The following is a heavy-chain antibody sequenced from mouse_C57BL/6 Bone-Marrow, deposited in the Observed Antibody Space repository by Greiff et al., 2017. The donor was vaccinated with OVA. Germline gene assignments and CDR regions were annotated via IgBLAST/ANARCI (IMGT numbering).Heavy chain of an antibody. CDR1: GYSFTGYF. V-gene: IGHV1-20*01. CDR3: AIYYGHHGRYYFDY. D-gene: IGHD2-1*01. Sequence: EVQLQQSGPELVKPGDSVKISCKASGYSFTGYFMNWVMQSHGKSLAWIGRINPYNGDTFYNQKFKGKATLTVDKSSSTAHMELRSLTSEDSAVYYCAIYYGHHGRYYFDYWGQGTTLTVSS. J-gene: IGHJ2*01. CDR2: INPYNGDT.